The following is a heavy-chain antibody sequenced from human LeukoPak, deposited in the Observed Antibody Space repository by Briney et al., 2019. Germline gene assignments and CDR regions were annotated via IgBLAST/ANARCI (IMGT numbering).Heavy chain of an antibody. CDR2: ISSNGGST. V-gene: IGHV3-64*01. CDR1: GFTFSSYA. Sequence: PGGSLRLSCAASGFTFSSYAMHWVRQAPGKGLEYVSAISSNGGSTYYANSVKGRFTISRDNSKNTLYLQMGSLRAEDMAVYYCARGLRLGELSLFDYWGQGTLVTVSS. CDR3: ARGLRLGELSLFDY. D-gene: IGHD3-16*02. J-gene: IGHJ4*02.